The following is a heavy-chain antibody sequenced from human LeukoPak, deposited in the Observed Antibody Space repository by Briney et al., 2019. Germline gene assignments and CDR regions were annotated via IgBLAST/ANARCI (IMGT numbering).Heavy chain of an antibody. CDR3: ARDLPSGESNGYPEQGYDY. Sequence: GGSLRLSCAASGVTISPYFMSWVRQAPGQGLEWVSVIYTDSSTYYADSVKGRFTISRYNSNNRLYPQMNGLRVEDTAVYYCARDLPSGESNGYPEQGYDYWDQGALVTVAS. D-gene: IGHD5-24*01. J-gene: IGHJ4*02. CDR2: IYTDSST. V-gene: IGHV3-66*02. CDR1: GVTISPYF.